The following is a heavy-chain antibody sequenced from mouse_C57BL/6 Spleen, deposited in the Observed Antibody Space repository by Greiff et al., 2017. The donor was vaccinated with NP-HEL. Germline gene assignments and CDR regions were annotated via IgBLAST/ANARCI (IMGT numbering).Heavy chain of an antibody. CDR1: GYSFTGYY. J-gene: IGHJ4*01. V-gene: IGHV1-42*01. CDR2: INPSTGGT. CDR3: AKMGSLYAMDY. D-gene: IGHD2-3*01. Sequence: VQLKESGPELVKPGASVKISCKASGYSFTGYYMNWVKQSPEKSLEWIGEINPSTGGTTYNQKFKAKATLTVDKSSSTAYMQLKSLTSEDSAVYYCAKMGSLYAMDYWGQGTSVTVSS.